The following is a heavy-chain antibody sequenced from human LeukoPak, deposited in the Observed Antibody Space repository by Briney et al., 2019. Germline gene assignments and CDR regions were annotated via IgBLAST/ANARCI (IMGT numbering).Heavy chain of an antibody. CDR2: ISWNSGSI. CDR1: GFTFDDYA. CDR3: AKTTVTPYQVAY. D-gene: IGHD4-17*01. J-gene: IGHJ4*02. V-gene: IGHV3-9*01. Sequence: GGSLRLSCAASGFTFDDYAMHWVRQAPGKGLEWVSGISWNSGSIGYADSVKGRFTISRDNAKNSLYLQMNSLRAEDTAVYYCAKTTVTPYQVAYWGQGTLVTVSS.